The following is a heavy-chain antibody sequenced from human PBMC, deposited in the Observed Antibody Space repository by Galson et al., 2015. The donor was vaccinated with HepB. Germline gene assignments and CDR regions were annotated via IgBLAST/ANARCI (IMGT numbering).Heavy chain of an antibody. CDR3: AKAWLQFSLPTMYFDY. CDR1: GFIFSSCA. J-gene: IGHJ4*02. Sequence: SLRLSCAASGFIFSSCAMHWVRQAPGKGLEWVAVIWYDGSNKYYADSVKGRFTISRDNSKNTLSLQMNSLRAEDTAVYYCAKAWLQFSLPTMYFDYWGQGTLVTVSS. D-gene: IGHD5-24*01. CDR2: IWYDGSNK. V-gene: IGHV3-33*06.